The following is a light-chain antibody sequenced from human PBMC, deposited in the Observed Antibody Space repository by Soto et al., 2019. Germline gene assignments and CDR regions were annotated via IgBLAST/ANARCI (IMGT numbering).Light chain of an antibody. V-gene: IGKV1-9*01. Sequence: GDRFTIPCRSSQDISNFLAWFQQKPGRAPKLLIYAVFTLQSGVPSRFSGSGSGAEFTLTISSLQPEDFATYYCQQLDSYPLTFGGGTKVDIK. CDR3: QQLDSYPLT. CDR2: AVF. J-gene: IGKJ4*01. CDR1: QDISNF.